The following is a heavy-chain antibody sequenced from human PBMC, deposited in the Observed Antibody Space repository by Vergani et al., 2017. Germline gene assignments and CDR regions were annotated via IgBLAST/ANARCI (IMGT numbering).Heavy chain of an antibody. CDR2: LSASDRRT. J-gene: IGHJ3*02. D-gene: IGHD6-19*01. CDR3: AKVGRSEVAGTFGAFDI. CDR1: GFTFIMHA. Sequence: EVQLLESGGDLVQPGVSLRLSCAASGFTFIMHAMSWVRQAPGNGLEWVSTLSASDRRTHYADSVKGRFTISRDISKNTLFLHMNSLRPEDTAVYYCAKVGRSEVAGTFGAFDIWGQGTMVTVSS. V-gene: IGHV3-23*01.